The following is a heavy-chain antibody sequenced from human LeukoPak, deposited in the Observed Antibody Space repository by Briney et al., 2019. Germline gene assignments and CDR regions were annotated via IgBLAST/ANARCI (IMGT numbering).Heavy chain of an antibody. Sequence: GGSLRLSCAASGFTFSSYGMYWVRQAPGKGLECVAFIRLDGSNKYYADSVKGRFTISRDNSKNTLYLQMNSLRAEDTAVYYCAKNTGDYYDSSGYYYAGWFDPWGQGTLVTVSS. CDR1: GFTFSSYG. D-gene: IGHD3-22*01. CDR2: IRLDGSNK. CDR3: AKNTGDYYDSSGYYYAGWFDP. J-gene: IGHJ5*02. V-gene: IGHV3-30*02.